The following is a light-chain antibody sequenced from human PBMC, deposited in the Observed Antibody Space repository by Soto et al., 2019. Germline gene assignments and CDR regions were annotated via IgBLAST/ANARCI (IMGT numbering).Light chain of an antibody. Sequence: QSVLTQPPSASGTPGQRVTISCSGSSPNIGNNHVYWYQQLAGTAPKLLMSETNQRPSGVPNRFTASKYGSSASLAISGLRSEDEAAYYCAAWDGGLSRPLFGGGTKLTVL. J-gene: IGLJ3*02. CDR2: ETN. CDR1: SPNIGNNH. CDR3: AAWDGGLSRPL. V-gene: IGLV1-47*01.